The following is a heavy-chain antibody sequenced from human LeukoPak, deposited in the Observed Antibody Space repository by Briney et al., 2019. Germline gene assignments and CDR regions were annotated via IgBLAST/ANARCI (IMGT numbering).Heavy chain of an antibody. CDR1: GFTFSSYA. Sequence: GGSLRLSCAASGFTFSSYAMHWVRQAPGKGLEWVAVISYDGSNKYYADSVKGRFTISRDNSKDTLYLQMNSLRAEDTAVYYCARDTTLDHWGQGTLVTVSS. CDR3: ARDTTLDH. CDR2: ISYDGSNK. J-gene: IGHJ4*02. V-gene: IGHV3-30-3*01. D-gene: IGHD1-1*01.